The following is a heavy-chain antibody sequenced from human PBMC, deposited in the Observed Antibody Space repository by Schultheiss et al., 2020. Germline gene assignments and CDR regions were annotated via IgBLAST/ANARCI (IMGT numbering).Heavy chain of an antibody. D-gene: IGHD6-19*01. CDR1: GGSISSYY. V-gene: IGHV4-59*08. Sequence: SETLSLTCTVSGGSISSYYWSWIRQPPGKGLEWIGYIYYSGSTNYNPSLKSRVTISVDTSKNQFSLKVNSVTAADTAVYYCAARDTSSSGSSWFDPWGQGALVTVSS. CDR2: IYYSGST. CDR3: AARDTSSSGSSWFDP. J-gene: IGHJ5*02.